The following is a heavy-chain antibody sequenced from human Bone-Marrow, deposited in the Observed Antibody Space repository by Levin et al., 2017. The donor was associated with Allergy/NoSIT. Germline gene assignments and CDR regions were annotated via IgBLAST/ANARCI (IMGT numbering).Heavy chain of an antibody. CDR1: GFTFGDYA. V-gene: IGHV3-49*03. CDR2: IRSKAYGGTT. Sequence: GESLKISCTASGFTFGDYAMSWFRQAPGKGLEWVGFIRSKAYGGTTEYAASVKGRFIISRDDSKRIAYLQMNSPKTGDTAVYYCTRDDFRPGPYFDYWGQGTLVTVSS. J-gene: IGHJ4*02. CDR3: TRDDFRPGPYFDY. D-gene: IGHD3/OR15-3a*01.